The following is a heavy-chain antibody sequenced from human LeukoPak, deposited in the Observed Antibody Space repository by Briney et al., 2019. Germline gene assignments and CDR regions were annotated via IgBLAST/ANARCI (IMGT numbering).Heavy chain of an antibody. CDR3: AKDKRRQQLVDAFDI. Sequence: GGSLRLSCAASGFTFSSYSMNWVRQAPGKGLEWVSAISGSGGSTYYADSVKGRFTISRDNSKNTLYLQMNSLRAEDTAVYYCAKDKRRQQLVDAFDIWGQGTMVTVSS. V-gene: IGHV3-23*01. CDR2: ISGSGGST. CDR1: GFTFSSYS. J-gene: IGHJ3*02. D-gene: IGHD6-13*01.